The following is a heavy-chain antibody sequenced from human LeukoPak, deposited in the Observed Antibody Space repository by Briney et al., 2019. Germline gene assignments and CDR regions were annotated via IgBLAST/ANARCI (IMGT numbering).Heavy chain of an antibody. CDR1: GFTFSHYW. CDR3: ARDYYGSVDY. CDR2: INSDGSYA. D-gene: IGHD3-10*01. Sequence: GGSLRLSCAASGFTFSHYWMHWVRQAPGKGLVWVSRINSDGSYATYADSVKGRFTISRDNAKHTLYLHMNGLRAEDRAVYYCARDYYGSVDYWGQGTLVTVSS. J-gene: IGHJ4*02. V-gene: IGHV3-74*01.